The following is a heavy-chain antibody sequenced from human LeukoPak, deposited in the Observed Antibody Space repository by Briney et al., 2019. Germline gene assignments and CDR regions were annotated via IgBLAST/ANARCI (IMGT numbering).Heavy chain of an antibody. J-gene: IGHJ4*02. Sequence: HPGGSLRLSCAASGFTFSSYAMSWVRQAPGKGLEWVSAISGSGGSTYYADSVKGRFTISRDSSKNTLYLQMNSLRAEDTAVYYCAKDPVSFNGVFDYWGQGTLVTVSS. CDR1: GFTFSSYA. D-gene: IGHD2-8*01. CDR2: ISGSGGST. CDR3: AKDPVSFNGVFDY. V-gene: IGHV3-23*01.